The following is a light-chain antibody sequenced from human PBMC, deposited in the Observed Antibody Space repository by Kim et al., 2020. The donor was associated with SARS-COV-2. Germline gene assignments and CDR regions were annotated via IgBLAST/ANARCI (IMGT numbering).Light chain of an antibody. V-gene: IGKV1-9*01. CDR3: QQVYSYPYT. CDR1: QGISSY. CDR2: AAS. J-gene: IGKJ2*01. Sequence: DIQLTQSPSFLSASVGDRVTITCRASQGISSYFAWYQQKPGKAPNLLIYAASTLPSGVPSRFSGSGSETEFTLTITSLQPEDFATYYCQQVYSYPYTFGQGTKLEI.